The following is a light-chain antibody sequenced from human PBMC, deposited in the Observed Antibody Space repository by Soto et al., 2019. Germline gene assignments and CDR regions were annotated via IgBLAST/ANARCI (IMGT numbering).Light chain of an antibody. CDR2: EAS. J-gene: IGKJ4*01. Sequence: EIVLTQSPAALSLSPGESATLSCRASQSIGRFLVWYQQKPGQSPRLLIYEASTRAAGIPARFSGSGSGTDFTLTISSLEAEEFAVYYCQQRNNWPLTFGGGTKVEIK. CDR1: QSIGRF. V-gene: IGKV3-11*01. CDR3: QQRNNWPLT.